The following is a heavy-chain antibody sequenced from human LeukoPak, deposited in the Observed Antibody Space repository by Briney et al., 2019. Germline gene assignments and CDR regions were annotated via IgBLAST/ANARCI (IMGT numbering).Heavy chain of an antibody. J-gene: IGHJ4*02. V-gene: IGHV1-69*02. Sequence: SVKVSCKASGGTFSSYTISWVRQAPGQGLEWMGRIIPILGIANYAQKFQGRVTITADESTSTAYMELSSLRSEDTAVYYCARLVEQYYFDYWGQGTLVTVSS. CDR3: ARLVEQYYFDY. CDR2: IIPILGIA. CDR1: GGTFSSYT. D-gene: IGHD6-19*01.